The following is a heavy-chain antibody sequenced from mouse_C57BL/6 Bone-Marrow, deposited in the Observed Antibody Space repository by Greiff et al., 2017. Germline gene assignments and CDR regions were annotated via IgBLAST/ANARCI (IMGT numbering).Heavy chain of an antibody. CDR3: ARSYHDV. V-gene: IGHV1-82*01. CDR2: IYPGDGDT. CDR1: GYAFSSSW. J-gene: IGHJ1*03. D-gene: IGHD2-10*01. Sequence: QVQLQQSGPELVKPGASVTISCKASGYAFSSSWMNWVKQRPGKGLEWIGRIYPGDGDTNYNGTFKGKATLTADKSSRTAYMQLSSLTSEDSAVXFCARSYHDVWGTGTTVTVSS.